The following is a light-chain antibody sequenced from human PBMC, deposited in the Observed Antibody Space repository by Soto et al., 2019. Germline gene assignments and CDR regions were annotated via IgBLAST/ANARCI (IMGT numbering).Light chain of an antibody. Sequence: EILLTQSPDTLSLSPGERATLSCRAAKSVGTRLAWYQHKTGQAPRLLISGASSRATGIPDRFTGSGSETSFTLPISRLEPEDFALYYCQHYQSGHPITFGQGTRLEIK. CDR1: KSVGTR. CDR2: GAS. J-gene: IGKJ5*01. CDR3: QHYQSGHPIT. V-gene: IGKV3-20*01.